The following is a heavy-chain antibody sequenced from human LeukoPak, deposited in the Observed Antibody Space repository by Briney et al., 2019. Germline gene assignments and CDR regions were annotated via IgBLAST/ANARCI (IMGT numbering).Heavy chain of an antibody. V-gene: IGHV3-30*18. CDR3: AKDSDYGVYVCDY. Sequence: GRSLRLSCAASGFTFSSYGMHWVRQAPGKGLEGVAVISYDGSNKYYADSVKGRFTISRDNSKNTLYLQMNSLRAEDTAVYYCAKDSDYGVYVCDYWGQGTLVTVSS. CDR1: GFTFSSYG. D-gene: IGHD4-17*01. CDR2: ISYDGSNK. J-gene: IGHJ4*02.